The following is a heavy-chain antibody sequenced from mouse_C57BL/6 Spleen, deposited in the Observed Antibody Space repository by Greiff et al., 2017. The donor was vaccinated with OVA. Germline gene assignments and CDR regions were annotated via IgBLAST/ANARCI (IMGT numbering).Heavy chain of an antibody. Sequence: VQLQQSGPELVKPGASVKLSCKASGYTFTSYDINWVKQRPGQGLEWIGWIYPRDGSTKYNEKFKGKATLTVDTSSSTAYMERHSLSSGDAAVYFCARSGSGYYGSSWVDCAMDYWGQGTSVTVSS. D-gene: IGHD1-1*01. CDR1: GYTFTSYD. V-gene: IGHV1-85*01. CDR2: IYPRDGST. J-gene: IGHJ4*01. CDR3: ARSGSGYYGSSWVDCAMDY.